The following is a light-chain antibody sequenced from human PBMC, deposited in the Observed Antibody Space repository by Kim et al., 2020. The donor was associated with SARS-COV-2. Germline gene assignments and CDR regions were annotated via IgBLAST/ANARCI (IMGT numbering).Light chain of an antibody. J-gene: IGKJ2*01. CDR2: DAS. Sequence: EIVMTQSPATLSVSPGERATLSCRASQSVSNNLAWYQQKPGQAPRLLIYDASTRATGIPARFSGSGSGTEFTLTISSLQSEDLALYYCQHDNNLARGTFGQETKLDIK. V-gene: IGKV3-15*01. CDR1: QSVSNN. CDR3: QHDNNLARGT.